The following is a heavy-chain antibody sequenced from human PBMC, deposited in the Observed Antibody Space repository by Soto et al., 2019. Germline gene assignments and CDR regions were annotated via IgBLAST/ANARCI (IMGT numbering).Heavy chain of an antibody. Sequence: TLSLTCSVSGGSISSGDTYLSFIRLPPGKGLEWIGYLYYSWSTFYNPSHKSRVTISVHRPKSQFYLKLTSVTAADTAVYYCARGRWLQWEIGYYLDYWGQGTPVT. V-gene: IGHV4-30-4*01. CDR2: LYYSWST. D-gene: IGHD1-26*01. CDR1: GGSISSGDTY. CDR3: ARGRWLQWEIGYYLDY. J-gene: IGHJ4*02.